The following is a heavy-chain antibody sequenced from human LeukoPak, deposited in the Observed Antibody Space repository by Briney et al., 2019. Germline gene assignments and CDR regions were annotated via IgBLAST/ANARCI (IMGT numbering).Heavy chain of an antibody. D-gene: IGHD3-9*01. CDR1: GFTFSSYW. Sequence: GGSLRLSCAASGFTFSSYWMHWVRQAPGQGLVWVSRINSDGRSTSYADSVKGRFTISRDNAKNTLYLQMNSLRAEDTAVYYCARPRNDILSGFHYYYGVDVCGQGTTVTVSS. CDR3: ARPRNDILSGFHYYYGVDV. V-gene: IGHV3-74*01. CDR2: INSDGRST. J-gene: IGHJ6*01.